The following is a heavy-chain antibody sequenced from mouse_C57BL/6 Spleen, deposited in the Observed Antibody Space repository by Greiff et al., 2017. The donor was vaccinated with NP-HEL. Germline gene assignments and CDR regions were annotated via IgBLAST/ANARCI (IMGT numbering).Heavy chain of an antibody. CDR2: FYPGSGSI. CDR1: GSTFTEYT. D-gene: IGHD1-1*01. Sequence: VKLQESGAELVKPGASVKLSCKASGSTFTEYTIHWVKQRSGQGLAWIGWFYPGSGSIKYNEKFKDQAQLTADKSSSTVYMELSRLTSEDSAVYFCARHEGSHYYGSIHFDYWGQGTTLTVSS. CDR3: ARHEGSHYYGSIHFDY. J-gene: IGHJ2*01. V-gene: IGHV1-62-2*01.